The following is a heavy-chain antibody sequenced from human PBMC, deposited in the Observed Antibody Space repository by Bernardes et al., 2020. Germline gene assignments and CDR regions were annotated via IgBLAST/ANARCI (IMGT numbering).Heavy chain of an antibody. V-gene: IGHV4-34*01. D-gene: IGHD2-2*01. CDR1: GGSFSGYY. J-gene: IGHJ6*04. CDR2: INHSGST. CDR3: ARGGYCSSTSCYFVLRWWGMDV. Sequence: SETLSLTCAVYGGSFSGYYWSWIRQPPGKGLEWIGEINHSGSTNYNPSLKSRVTISVDTSKNQFSLKLSSVTAADTAVYYCARGGYCSSTSCYFVLRWWGMDVWGKGTTVTVSS.